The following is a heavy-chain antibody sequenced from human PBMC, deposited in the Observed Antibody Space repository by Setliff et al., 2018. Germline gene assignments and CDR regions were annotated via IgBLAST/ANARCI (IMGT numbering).Heavy chain of an antibody. Sequence: TSETLSLTCTVSGGSVSSTSYYWGWIRQPPGKGLEWIGYINYSGSTNYNPSLKSRVTISEDMSKNQFSLKVSSVTAADTAIYYCARTRYGLGGRPYWGQGTRVTVS. CDR1: GGSVSSTSYY. V-gene: IGHV4-61*01. D-gene: IGHD2-15*01. CDR3: ARTRYGLGGRPY. CDR2: INYSGST. J-gene: IGHJ4*02.